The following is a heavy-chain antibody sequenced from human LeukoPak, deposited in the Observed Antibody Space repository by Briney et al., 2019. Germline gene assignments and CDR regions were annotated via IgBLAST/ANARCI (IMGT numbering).Heavy chain of an antibody. CDR3: ARVGAATYGMDV. Sequence: SETLSLTCTVSGGSISSYYWSWIRQPPGKGLEWIGYIYYSGSTNYNPSLKSRVTMSVDTSKNQFSLKLSSVTAADTAVYYCARVGAATYGMDVWGQGTTVTVSS. CDR1: GGSISSYY. D-gene: IGHD6-13*01. V-gene: IGHV4-59*01. J-gene: IGHJ6*02. CDR2: IYYSGST.